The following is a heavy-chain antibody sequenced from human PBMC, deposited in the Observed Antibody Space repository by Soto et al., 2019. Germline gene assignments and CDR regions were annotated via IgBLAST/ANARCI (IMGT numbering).Heavy chain of an antibody. V-gene: IGHV1-69*13. CDR1: GGTFSSYA. Sequence: SVKVSCKASGGTFSSYAISWVRQAPGQGLEWMGGIISIFGTANYAQKFQGRVTITADESTSTAYMELSSLRSEDTAVYYCARTSSSSAPEFDYWGQGTLVTVSS. J-gene: IGHJ4*02. CDR3: ARTSSSSAPEFDY. CDR2: IISIFGTA. D-gene: IGHD6-6*01.